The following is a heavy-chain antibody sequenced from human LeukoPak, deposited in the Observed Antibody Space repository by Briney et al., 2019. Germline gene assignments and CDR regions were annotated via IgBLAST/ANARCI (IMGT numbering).Heavy chain of an antibody. CDR1: GFTFSSYS. Sequence: PGGSLRLSCAASGFTFSSYSMNWVRQAPGKGLEWVSVISGSGGSTYYADSVKGRFTISRDNSKNTLYLQMNSLRAEDTAVYYCAKEGLRYFDWLLMDWFDPWGQGTLVIVSS. V-gene: IGHV3-23*01. CDR3: AKEGLRYFDWLLMDWFDP. J-gene: IGHJ5*02. CDR2: ISGSGGST. D-gene: IGHD3-9*01.